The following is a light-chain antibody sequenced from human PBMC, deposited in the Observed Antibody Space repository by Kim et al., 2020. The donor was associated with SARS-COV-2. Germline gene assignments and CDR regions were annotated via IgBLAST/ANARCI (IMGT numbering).Light chain of an antibody. CDR3: QQRSNWPPWT. Sequence: SPGARATLSRRASQSVSSYLAWYQQKPGQAPRLLIYDASNRATGIPARFSGSGSGTDFTLTISSLEPEDFAVYYCQQRSNWPPWTFGQGTKVEIK. CDR2: DAS. V-gene: IGKV3-11*01. CDR1: QSVSSY. J-gene: IGKJ1*01.